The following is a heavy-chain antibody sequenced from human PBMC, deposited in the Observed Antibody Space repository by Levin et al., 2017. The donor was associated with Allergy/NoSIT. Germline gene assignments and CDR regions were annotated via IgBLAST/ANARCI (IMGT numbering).Heavy chain of an antibody. CDR3: APISGDYSDFDY. Sequence: SETLSLTCAVYGGSSSIYFWSWIRQPPGKGLEWIGEITHSGSTHYNPSLKSRVTISVDTSKNQFSLKLSSVTAADTAIYYCAPISGDYSDFDYWGRGSLVTVSS. V-gene: IGHV4-34*01. CDR1: GGSSSIYF. J-gene: IGHJ4*02. D-gene: IGHD4-17*01. CDR2: ITHSGST.